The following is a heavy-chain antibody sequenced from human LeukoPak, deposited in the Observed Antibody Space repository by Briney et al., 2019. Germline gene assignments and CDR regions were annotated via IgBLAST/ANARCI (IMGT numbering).Heavy chain of an antibody. Sequence: SETLSLTCTVSGGSISSGGYSWSWIRQHPGKGLEWIGYIYYSGSTYYNPSLKSRVTISVDTSKNQFSLKLSSVTAADTAVYYCARDDYGDYSHWGQGTLVTVSS. J-gene: IGHJ4*02. V-gene: IGHV4-31*03. CDR2: IYYSGST. D-gene: IGHD4-17*01. CDR1: GGSISSGGYS. CDR3: ARDDYGDYSH.